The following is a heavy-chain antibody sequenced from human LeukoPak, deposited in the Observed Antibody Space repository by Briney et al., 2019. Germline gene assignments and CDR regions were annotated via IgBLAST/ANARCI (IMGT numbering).Heavy chain of an antibody. D-gene: IGHD3-10*01. CDR1: GGSISSGGYY. J-gene: IGHJ4*02. CDR2: ICHSGST. Sequence: SETLSLTCTVSGGSISSGGYYWSWIRQPPGKGLEWIGYICHSGSTYYNPSLKSRVTISVDRSKNQFSLKLSSVTAADTAVYYCARDLRRGGSGSFPGYWGQGTLVTVSS. V-gene: IGHV4-30-2*01. CDR3: ARDLRRGGSGSFPGY.